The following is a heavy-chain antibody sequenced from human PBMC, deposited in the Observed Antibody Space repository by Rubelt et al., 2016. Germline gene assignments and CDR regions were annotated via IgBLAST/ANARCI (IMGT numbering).Heavy chain of an antibody. CDR3: VRGYYDSSDSYSGAF. D-gene: IGHD3-22*01. J-gene: IGHJ4*02. V-gene: IGHV3-48*04. CDR1: GFTFNKYW. CDR2: IGLGSRPI. Sequence: EVHLVESGGGLEQPGRSLRLSCATSGFTFNKYWMSWVRQAPGRGLEWLAYIGLGSRPIYYADSVKGRFTISRDNAKNSLFLQMNSLRAEDTAVYYCVRGYYDSSDSYSGAFWGQGALVTVSS.